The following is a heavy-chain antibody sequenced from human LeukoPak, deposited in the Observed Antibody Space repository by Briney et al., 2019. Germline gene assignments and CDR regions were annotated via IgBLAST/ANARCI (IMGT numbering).Heavy chain of an antibody. V-gene: IGHV5-51*01. D-gene: IGHD6-13*01. CDR2: IYPGDSDT. J-gene: IGHJ5*02. CDR3: ARQEQQLFNSGWFDP. CDR1: GYSFTNYW. Sequence: GESLKISCKGSGYSFTNYWIGWVRQMPGKGLEGMVIIYPGDSDTRYSPSFQGQVSISADKSISTAYLQWSSLKASDTAMYYCARQEQQLFNSGWFDPWGQGTLVTVSS.